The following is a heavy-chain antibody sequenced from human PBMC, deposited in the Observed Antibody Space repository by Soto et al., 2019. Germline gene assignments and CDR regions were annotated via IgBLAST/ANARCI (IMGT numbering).Heavy chain of an antibody. J-gene: IGHJ6*02. V-gene: IGHV3-53*01. CDR1: GFTVSSNY. D-gene: IGHD3-22*01. CDR2: IYSGGST. CDR3: ARTPYYDSSGYYYQYGMDV. Sequence: PGGSLRLSCAASGFTVSSNYMSWVRQAPGKGLEWVSVIYSGGSTYYADSVRGRFTISRDNSKNTLYLQMNSLRAEDTAVYYCARTPYYDSSGYYYQYGMDVWGQGTTVTVSS.